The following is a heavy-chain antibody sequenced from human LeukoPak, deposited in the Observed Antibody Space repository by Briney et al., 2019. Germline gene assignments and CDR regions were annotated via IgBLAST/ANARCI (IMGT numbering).Heavy chain of an antibody. CDR3: ASSPRGHSFGGIVY. J-gene: IGHJ4*02. D-gene: IGHD5-18*01. CDR1: GFTFSSYW. V-gene: IGHV3-7*01. Sequence: GGSLRLSCAASGFTFSSYWMSWVRQAPGKGLEWVASVKQDGSDKYYVDSVKGRFTIARDNAKNSLYLEMNSLRAEDTAVYYCASSPRGHSFGGIVYWGQGTLVTVSS. CDR2: VKQDGSDK.